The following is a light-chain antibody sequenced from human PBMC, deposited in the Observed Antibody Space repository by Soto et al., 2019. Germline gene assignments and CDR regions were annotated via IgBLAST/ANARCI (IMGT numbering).Light chain of an antibody. V-gene: IGKV3-20*01. CDR2: GAS. Sequence: EIVLTQSPGTLSLSPGERATLSCRASQSVSSSYLAWYQQKPGQAPRLLIYGASSRATGIPDRFSGSVSGTGFTLTISRLEPEDFAVYYCQQCGSRTFGGGTKVEIK. CDR3: QQCGSRT. CDR1: QSVSSSY. J-gene: IGKJ4*01.